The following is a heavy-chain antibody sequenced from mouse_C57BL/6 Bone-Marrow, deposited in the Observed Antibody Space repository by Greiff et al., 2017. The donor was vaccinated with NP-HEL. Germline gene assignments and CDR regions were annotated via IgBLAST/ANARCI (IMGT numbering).Heavy chain of an antibody. V-gene: IGHV1-52*01. Sequence: VKLMESGAELVRPGSSVKLSCKASGYTFTSYWMHWVKQRPIQGLEWIGNIDPSDSETHYNQKFKDKATLTVDKSSSTAYMQLSSLTSEDSAVYYCASAIITTVVAGGENYAMDYWGQGTSVTVSS. J-gene: IGHJ4*01. D-gene: IGHD1-1*01. CDR2: IDPSDSET. CDR1: GYTFTSYW. CDR3: ASAIITTVVAGGENYAMDY.